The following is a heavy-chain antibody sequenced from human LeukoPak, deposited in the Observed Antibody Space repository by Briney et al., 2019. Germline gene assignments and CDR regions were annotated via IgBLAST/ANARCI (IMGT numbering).Heavy chain of an antibody. V-gene: IGHV3-33*01. Sequence: GGSLRLSCAASGFTFSSYGMHWVRQAPGKGLEWVAVIWYDGSNKYYADSVKGRFTISRDNSKNTLYLQMNSLRAEDTAVYYCARDPHSGQLVDYWGREPWSPSPQ. CDR3: ARDPHSGQLVDY. CDR1: GFTFSSYG. J-gene: IGHJ4*02. CDR2: IWYDGSNK. D-gene: IGHD6-13*01.